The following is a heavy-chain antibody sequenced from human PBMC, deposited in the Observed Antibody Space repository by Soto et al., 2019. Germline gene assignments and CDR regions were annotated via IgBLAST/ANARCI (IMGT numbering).Heavy chain of an antibody. J-gene: IGHJ4*02. CDR3: ARVISPMAPSDY. Sequence: SETLSLTCAVSGGSISSGNWWSWVRQPPGKGLEWIGEIYHSGGTNYNPSLKSRVTISVDKSKTQFSLRLSSVTAADTAVYYCARVISPMAPSDYWGQGTLVTVSS. CDR2: IYHSGGT. D-gene: IGHD3-10*01. CDR1: GGSISSGNW. V-gene: IGHV4-4*02.